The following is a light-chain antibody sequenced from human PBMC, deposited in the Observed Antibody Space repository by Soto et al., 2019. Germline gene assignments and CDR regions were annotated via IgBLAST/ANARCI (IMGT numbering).Light chain of an antibody. CDR3: PAWDDSLNGYV. J-gene: IGLJ1*01. Sequence: RTQPPRACGTRGQRVGIACCRSISNIGSNTVNCYQQLPGTAPKLLIYSNNQRASGVPDRFSGSKSGTSASLAISGLQSEDEADYYCPAWDDSLNGYVFGTGTKVTVL. V-gene: IGLV1-44*01. CDR1: ISNIGSNT. CDR2: SNN.